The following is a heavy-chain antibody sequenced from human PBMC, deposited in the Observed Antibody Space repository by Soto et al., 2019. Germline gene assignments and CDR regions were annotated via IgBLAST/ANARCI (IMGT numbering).Heavy chain of an antibody. Sequence: GGSLRLSCAASGFTFSSYGMHWVRQAPGKGLEWVAVISYDGSNKYYADSVKGRFTISRDNSKNTLYLQMNSLRAEDTAVYYCAKDSHRLYCISTSCYPYYYYYGMDVWGQGTTVTVSS. D-gene: IGHD2-2*01. CDR3: AKDSHRLYCISTSCYPYYYYYGMDV. CDR1: GFTFSSYG. CDR2: ISYDGSNK. V-gene: IGHV3-30*18. J-gene: IGHJ6*02.